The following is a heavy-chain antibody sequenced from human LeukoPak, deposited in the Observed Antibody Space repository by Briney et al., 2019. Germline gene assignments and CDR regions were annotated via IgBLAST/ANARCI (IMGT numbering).Heavy chain of an antibody. CDR2: ISRNRGSI. CDR3: AKGWSPTVTTPFGY. Sequence: GGSLRLSCAASGFTLDDYAMHWVRQAPGKGLAWVSGISRNRGSISYADSVKGRFTLSRDNVKNPLYLQMNILESEDIALDYCAKGWSPTVTTPFGYWGQGTLVTVSS. J-gene: IGHJ4*02. V-gene: IGHV3-9*03. D-gene: IGHD4-17*01. CDR1: GFTLDDYA.